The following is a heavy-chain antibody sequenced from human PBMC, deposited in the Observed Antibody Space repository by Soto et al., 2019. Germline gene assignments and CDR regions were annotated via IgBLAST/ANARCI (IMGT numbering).Heavy chain of an antibody. CDR3: ARDSVDGYRFFDK. D-gene: IGHD1-1*01. CDR1: GGSISRGGYY. J-gene: IGHJ4*02. Sequence: SETLSLTCTVSGGSISRGGYYWSWIRQHPGKGLEWIGYIYHTGSTYYNPSLKSRVTISVDMSEKQSSLILTSVTAADTAVYWCARDSVDGYRFFDKWGQGALVTVSS. V-gene: IGHV4-31*03. CDR2: IYHTGST.